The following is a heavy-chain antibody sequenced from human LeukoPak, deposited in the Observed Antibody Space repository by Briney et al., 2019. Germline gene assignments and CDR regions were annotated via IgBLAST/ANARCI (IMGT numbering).Heavy chain of an antibody. CDR3: ARDYGDYVSWFDP. CDR1: GYSFTYYY. D-gene: IGHD4-17*01. CDR2: INCNSGGT. V-gene: IGHV1-2*02. J-gene: IGHJ5*02. Sequence: ASVKVSCKASGYSFTYYYMDWVRQAPGQGLEWMGWINCNSGGTDYAQKFQGRVTMTRDAAVSTAYMELSSLTSDDTAVYYCARDYGDYVSWFDPWGQGTLVTVSS.